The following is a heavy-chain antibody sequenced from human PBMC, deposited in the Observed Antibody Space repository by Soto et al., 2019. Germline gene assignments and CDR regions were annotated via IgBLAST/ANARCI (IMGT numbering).Heavy chain of an antibody. V-gene: IGHV1-2*04. CDR3: AREGYCSSTSCSHEMDY. D-gene: IGHD2-2*01. Sequence: ASVKVSCKASGYTFTGYYMHWVRQAPGQGLEWMGWINPNSGGTNYAQKFQGWVTMTRDTSIRTAYMELSRLRSDDTAVYYCAREGYCSSTSCSHEMDYWGQGTLVTVSS. J-gene: IGHJ4*02. CDR2: INPNSGGT. CDR1: GYTFTGYY.